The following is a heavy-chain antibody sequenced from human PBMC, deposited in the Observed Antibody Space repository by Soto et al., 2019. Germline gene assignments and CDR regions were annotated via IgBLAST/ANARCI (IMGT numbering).Heavy chain of an antibody. Sequence: EVQLVESGGGLVQPGGSLRLSCAASGFTFSYYGMSWVRQAPGKGLEWVANIKKDGSEKYYVDSVKGRFTISRDNAKNSMYLQMSSLRDGDTAVYFCVRGRTGMDVWGQGTRVTVSS. J-gene: IGHJ6*02. CDR3: VRGRTGMDV. CDR1: GFTFSYYG. CDR2: IKKDGSEK. V-gene: IGHV3-7*05.